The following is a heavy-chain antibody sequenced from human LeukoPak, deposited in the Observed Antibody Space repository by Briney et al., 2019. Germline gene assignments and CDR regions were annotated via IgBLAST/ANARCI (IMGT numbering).Heavy chain of an antibody. CDR2: MNPNSGNT. V-gene: IGHV1-8*03. D-gene: IGHD2-2*01. J-gene: IGHJ6*03. Sequence: GASVKVSCKASGYTFTSYDINWVRQATGQGLEWMGWMNPNSGNTGYAQKFQGRVTITRNTSISTAYMELSSLRSGDTAVYYCARGVTSSQRYYYYYYMDVWGKGTTVTVSS. CDR1: GYTFTSYD. CDR3: ARGVTSSQRYYYYYYMDV.